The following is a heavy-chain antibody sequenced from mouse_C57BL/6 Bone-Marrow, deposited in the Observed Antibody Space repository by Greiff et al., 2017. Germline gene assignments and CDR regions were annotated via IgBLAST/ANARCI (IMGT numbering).Heavy chain of an antibody. D-gene: IGHD1-1*01. V-gene: IGHV1-81*01. J-gene: IGHJ1*03. Sequence: QVQLQQSGAELARPGASVKLSCKASGYTFTSYGISWVKQRTGQGLEWIGEIYPRSGNTYYNEKFKGKATLTADKSSSTAYMELRSLTSEDSAVYFWARRYYGSPYWYFDVWGTGTTVTVSS. CDR2: IYPRSGNT. CDR1: GYTFTSYG. CDR3: ARRYYGSPYWYFDV.